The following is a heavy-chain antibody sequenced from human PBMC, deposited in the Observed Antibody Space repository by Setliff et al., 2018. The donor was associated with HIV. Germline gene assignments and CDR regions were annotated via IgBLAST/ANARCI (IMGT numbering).Heavy chain of an antibody. Sequence: SETLSLTCAVSGYSISTAYYWGWIRQPAGKGLEWIGRFQISGSTNYNPSLKSRVTMSVDTSKNQFSLKLNSMTAADTAVYYCAKVGPVGAFDIWGQGTMVTVSS. CDR3: AKVGPVGAFDI. CDR2: FQISGST. J-gene: IGHJ3*02. V-gene: IGHV4-4*07. D-gene: IGHD1-26*01. CDR1: GYSISTAYY.